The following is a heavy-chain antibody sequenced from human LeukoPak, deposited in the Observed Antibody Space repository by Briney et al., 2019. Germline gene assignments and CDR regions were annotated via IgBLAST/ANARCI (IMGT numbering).Heavy chain of an antibody. Sequence: GGSLRLSCAASGFTFDDYTMHWVRRAPGKGLEWVALVSHDGSNKYYADSVKGRFTISRDNSKNTLYLQMNSLRAEDTTVFYCARGGGYCTGPSCYTFDYWGQGTLVTVSS. CDR3: ARGGGYCTGPSCYTFDY. CDR1: GFTFDDYT. CDR2: VSHDGSNK. V-gene: IGHV3-30-3*01. J-gene: IGHJ4*02. D-gene: IGHD2-2*02.